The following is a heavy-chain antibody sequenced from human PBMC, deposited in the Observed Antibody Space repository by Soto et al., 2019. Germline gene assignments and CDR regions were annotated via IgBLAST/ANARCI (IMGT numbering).Heavy chain of an antibody. J-gene: IGHJ3*02. V-gene: IGHV1-69*12. D-gene: IGHD6-13*01. CDR1: GGTFSNHA. CDR3: AREVAADGTFREDVFDI. Sequence: QVQLVQSGAEVKKPGSSVKVSCKASGGTFSNHAINWVRQAPGQGLEWMGRIIPIFTTTDYAQRFQGRVTITADESQITAYMELSSRKHDDTAVYYCAREVAADGTFREDVFDIWGRGTMVTVSS. CDR2: IIPIFTTT.